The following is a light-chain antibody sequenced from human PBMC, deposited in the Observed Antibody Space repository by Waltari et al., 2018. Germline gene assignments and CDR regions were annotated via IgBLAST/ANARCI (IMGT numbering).Light chain of an antibody. CDR2: DAS. V-gene: IGKV3-20*01. CDR3: QQYETSPPT. CDR1: QSISSNS. Sequence: EIVLTQSPGTLSLSPGEGDTLSCRASQSISSNSVAWYQHKPGQTPRLLIYDASIRAAGIPDRFTGSGFGTGFILTINRLEPEDSAVYYCQQYETSPPTFGPGTRVDIE. J-gene: IGKJ3*01.